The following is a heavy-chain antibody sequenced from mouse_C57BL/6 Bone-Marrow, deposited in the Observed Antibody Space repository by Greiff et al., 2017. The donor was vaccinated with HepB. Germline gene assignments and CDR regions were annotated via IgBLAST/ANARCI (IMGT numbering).Heavy chain of an antibody. CDR2: ILPGSGST. CDR1: GYTFTGYW. V-gene: IGHV1-9*01. J-gene: IGHJ3*01. D-gene: IGHD1-1*01. Sequence: QVQLQQSGAELMKPGASVKLSCKATGYTFTGYWIEWVKQRPGHGLEWIGEILPGSGSTNYNEKFKGKATLTAEKSSSTAYMQLSSLTSEDSAVYFCASPLYYGSSYAWFAYWGQGTLVTVSA. CDR3: ASPLYYGSSYAWFAY.